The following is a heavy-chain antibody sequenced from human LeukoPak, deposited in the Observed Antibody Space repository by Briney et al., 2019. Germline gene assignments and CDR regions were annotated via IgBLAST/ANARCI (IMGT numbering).Heavy chain of an antibody. CDR3: TRGGSPPEALGDSFDF. J-gene: IGHJ3*01. Sequence: PGGSLRLSCAASGFTFSRYWMHWVRQAPGKGLVRVSRINSDGSDTIYADSVKGRFTISRDNAKNTLYLQMNSLRAEDTAVYYCTRGGSPPEALGDSFDFWGPGTMVTVSS. CDR2: INSDGSDT. V-gene: IGHV3-74*01. CDR1: GFTFSRYW. D-gene: IGHD1-26*01.